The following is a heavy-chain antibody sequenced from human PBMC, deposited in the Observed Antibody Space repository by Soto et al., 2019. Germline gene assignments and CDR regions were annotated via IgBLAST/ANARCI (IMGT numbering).Heavy chain of an antibody. J-gene: IGHJ3*02. CDR2: ISNRGDT. CDR1: GFIVSNTY. V-gene: IGHV3-66*01. Sequence: PGGSLRLSCTASGFIVSNTYVNWVRQAPGKGLEWVSVISNRGDTHYADSVRGRFSLSRDISDNTLHLQMNNLRVEDTAVYYCAREPRYCRGGSCSITGDDYDIWGQGTMVTVSS. CDR3: AREPRYCRGGSCSITGDDYDI. D-gene: IGHD2-15*01.